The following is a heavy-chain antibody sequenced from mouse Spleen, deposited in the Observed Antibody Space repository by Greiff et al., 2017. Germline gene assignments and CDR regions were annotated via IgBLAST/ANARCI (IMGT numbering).Heavy chain of an antibody. J-gene: IGHJ3*01. CDR3: ARGEFAY. V-gene: IGHV5-9-1*01. Sequence: EVKLQESGGGLVKPGGSLKLSCAASGFTFSSYAMSWVRQTPEKRLEWVATISSGGSYTYYPDSVKGRFTISRDNAKNTLYLQMSSLRSEDTAMYYCARGEFAYWGQGTLVTVSA. CDR2: ISSGGSYT. CDR1: GFTFSSYA.